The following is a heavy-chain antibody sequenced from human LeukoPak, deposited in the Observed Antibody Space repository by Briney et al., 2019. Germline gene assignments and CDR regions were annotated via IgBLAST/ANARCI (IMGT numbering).Heavy chain of an antibody. CDR3: ARQCSITSCL. D-gene: IGHD2-2*01. CDR1: GFTFGKYW. J-gene: IGHJ4*02. V-gene: IGHV3-7*01. CDR2: IKLDGSEK. Sequence: PGGSLRLSCVASGFTFGKYWMSWVRQAPGKGLEWVANIKLDGSEKNYVDSVKGRFTISRDNTKNSLYLQMNSLRAEDTAVYYCARQCSITSCLWGQGTLVTVSS.